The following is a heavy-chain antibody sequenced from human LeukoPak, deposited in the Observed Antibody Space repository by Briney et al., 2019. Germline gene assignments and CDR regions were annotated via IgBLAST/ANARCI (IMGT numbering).Heavy chain of an antibody. V-gene: IGHV4-59*01. CDR1: GGSISTYY. CDR2: IYYTGST. Sequence: PSETLSLTCTVSGGSISTYYWSWIRQPPGKGLEWIGYIYYTGSTSYNPSLKSRVTMSLDASENQFSLELNSVTPADTAVCYCARGGNYWPQWWFDPWGRGTLVSVSS. D-gene: IGHD1-26*01. CDR3: ARGGNYWPQWWFDP. J-gene: IGHJ5*02.